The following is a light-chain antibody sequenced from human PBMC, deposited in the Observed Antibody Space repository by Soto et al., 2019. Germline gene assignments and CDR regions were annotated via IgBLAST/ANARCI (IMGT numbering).Light chain of an antibody. CDR3: CSYTDTTTSVV. CDR1: SSDVGSYNL. J-gene: IGLJ3*02. CDR2: EGS. Sequence: QSVLTQPASVSGSPGQSITISCSGTSSDVGSYNLVSWYQQFPGKAPKLIIYEGSKRPSGVSSRFSGSKSGNTASLTVSSLQAEDEADYYCCSYTDTTTSVVFGRGTKVTVL. V-gene: IGLV2-23*01.